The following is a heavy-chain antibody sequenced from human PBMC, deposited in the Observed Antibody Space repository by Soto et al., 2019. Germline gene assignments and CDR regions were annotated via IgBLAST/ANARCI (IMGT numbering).Heavy chain of an antibody. CDR3: AREATMVRGVTLHHFDY. J-gene: IGHJ4*02. V-gene: IGHV3-7*03. D-gene: IGHD3-10*01. CDR1: GFTFSSYW. CDR2: IKQDGSEK. Sequence: PGGSLRLSCAASGFTFSSYWMSWVRQAPGKGLEWVANIKQDGSEKYYVDSVKGRFTISRDIAKNSLYLQMNSLRAEDRAVYYCAREATMVRGVTLHHFDYWGQGTLVTVSS.